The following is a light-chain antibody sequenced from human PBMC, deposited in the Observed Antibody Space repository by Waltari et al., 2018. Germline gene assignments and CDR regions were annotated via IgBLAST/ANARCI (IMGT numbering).Light chain of an antibody. CDR1: SGYSVINY. CDR3: QSYDSRNLV. V-gene: IGLV6-57*03. J-gene: IGLJ2*01. CDR2: DNN. Sequence: YTLTQSPSLSESPGRPVIISCTRSSGYSVINYVHWSQQRPGSAPTIVIYDNNLGPSGVPDRFSAAIDRSSNSASLTISGLKTEDEADYYCQSYDSRNLVFGGGTKVTVL.